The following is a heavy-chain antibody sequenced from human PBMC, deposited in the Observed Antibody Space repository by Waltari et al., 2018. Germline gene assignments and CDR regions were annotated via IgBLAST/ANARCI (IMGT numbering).Heavy chain of an antibody. Sequence: QVQLVQSGAEVKKPGSSVKVSCKASGGTFSSSTIRWVRQAPGQGLEWMGRIIPILGIANYAQKFQGRVTITADKSTSTAYMELSSLRSEDTAVYYCAALRVVRDAFDIWGQGTMVTVSS. D-gene: IGHD2-15*01. J-gene: IGHJ3*02. V-gene: IGHV1-69*02. CDR1: GGTFSSST. CDR3: AALRVVRDAFDI. CDR2: IIPILGIA.